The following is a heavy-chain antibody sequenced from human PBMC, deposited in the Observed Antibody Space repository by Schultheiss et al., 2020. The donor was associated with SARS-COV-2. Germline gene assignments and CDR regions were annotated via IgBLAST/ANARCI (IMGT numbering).Heavy chain of an antibody. V-gene: IGHV3-33*08. D-gene: IGHD2-15*01. CDR1: GFTFSDYY. Sequence: GGSLRLSCAASGFTFSDYYMSWIRQAPGKGLEWVAVIWYDGSNKYYADSVKGRFTISRDNSKNTLYLQMNSLRAEDTAVYYCARGPTLRKNWFDPWGQGTLVTVSS. J-gene: IGHJ5*02. CDR2: IWYDGSNK. CDR3: ARGPTLRKNWFDP.